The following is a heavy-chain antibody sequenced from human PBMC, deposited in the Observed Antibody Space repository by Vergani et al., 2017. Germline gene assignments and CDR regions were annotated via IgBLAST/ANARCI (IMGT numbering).Heavy chain of an antibody. D-gene: IGHD3-10*01. V-gene: IGHV3-48*03. Sequence: VQLVESGGGLVQPGGSLRLSCAASGFTFSSYEMNWVRQAPGKGLEWVSYISSSGSTIYYADSVKGRFTISRDNAKNSLYLQMNSLRAEDTAVYYCAREEVRYYYYYYGMDVWGQGTTVTVSS. J-gene: IGHJ6*02. CDR1: GFTFSSYE. CDR3: AREEVRYYYYYYGMDV. CDR2: ISSSGSTI.